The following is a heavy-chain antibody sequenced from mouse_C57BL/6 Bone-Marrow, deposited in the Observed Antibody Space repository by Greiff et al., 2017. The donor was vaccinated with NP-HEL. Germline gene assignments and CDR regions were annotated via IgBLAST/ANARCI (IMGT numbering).Heavy chain of an antibody. CDR1: GFTFSSYG. V-gene: IGHV5-6*01. D-gene: IGHD2-1*01. Sequence: EVHLVESGGDLVKPGGSLKLSCAASGFTFSSYGMSWVRQTPDKRLAWVATISSGGSYTYYPDSVKGRFTISRDNAKNTLYLQTSSLKSEDTAMYYCARHRIYYGNYWFAYWGQGTLVTVSA. J-gene: IGHJ3*01. CDR3: ARHRIYYGNYWFAY. CDR2: ISSGGSYT.